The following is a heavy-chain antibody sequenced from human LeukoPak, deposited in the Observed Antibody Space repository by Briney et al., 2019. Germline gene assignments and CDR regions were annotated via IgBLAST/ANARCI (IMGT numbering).Heavy chain of an antibody. V-gene: IGHV1-18*01. CDR2: ISAYNGNT. CDR1: GYTFTSYG. Sequence: ASVKVSCKAPGYTFTSYGISWVRQAPGQGLEWMGWISAYNGNTNYAQKLQGRVTMTTDTSTSTAYMELRSLRSDDTAVYYCARHIAAAGTPDYWGQGTLVTVSS. J-gene: IGHJ4*02. CDR3: ARHIAAAGTPDY. D-gene: IGHD6-13*01.